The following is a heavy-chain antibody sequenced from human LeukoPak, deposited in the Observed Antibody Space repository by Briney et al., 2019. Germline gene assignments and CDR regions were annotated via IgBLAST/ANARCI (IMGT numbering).Heavy chain of an antibody. D-gene: IGHD5-24*01. CDR1: GYTFTGYY. J-gene: IGHJ3*02. CDR3: AALEMATTDAFDI. Sequence: VASVKVSCKASGYTFTGYYMHWVRQAPGQGLEWMGWINPNSGGTNYAQKFQGRVTMTRDTSISTAYMELSRLRSDDTAVYYCAALEMATTDAFDIWGQGTMVTASS. CDR2: INPNSGGT. V-gene: IGHV1-2*02.